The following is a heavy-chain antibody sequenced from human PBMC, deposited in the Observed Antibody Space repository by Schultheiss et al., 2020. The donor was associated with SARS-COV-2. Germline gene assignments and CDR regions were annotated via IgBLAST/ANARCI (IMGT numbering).Heavy chain of an antibody. CDR1: GGSISSYY. CDR3: ARGLSYYYDSSGYTDAFDI. CDR2: IYYSGST. J-gene: IGHJ3*02. D-gene: IGHD3-22*01. V-gene: IGHV4-59*12. Sequence: SETLSLTCTVSGGSISSYYWSWIRQPPGKGLEWIGYIYYSGSTNYNPSLKSLVTISVDTSKNQFSLKLSSVTAADTAVYYCARGLSYYYDSSGYTDAFDIWGQGTMVTVSS.